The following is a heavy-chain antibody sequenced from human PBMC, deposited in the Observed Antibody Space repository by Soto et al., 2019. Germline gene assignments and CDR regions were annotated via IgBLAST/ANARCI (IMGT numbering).Heavy chain of an antibody. CDR3: ARHFREYYYYYYGMDV. Sequence: SETLSLTCTVSGGSISSSSYYWGWIRQPPGKGLEWIGSIYYSGSTYYNPSLKSRVTISVDTSKNQFSLKLSSVTAADTAVYYCARHFREYYYYYYGMDVWGQGTTVTVS. D-gene: IGHD3-10*01. CDR1: GGSISSSSYY. V-gene: IGHV4-39*01. CDR2: IYYSGST. J-gene: IGHJ6*02.